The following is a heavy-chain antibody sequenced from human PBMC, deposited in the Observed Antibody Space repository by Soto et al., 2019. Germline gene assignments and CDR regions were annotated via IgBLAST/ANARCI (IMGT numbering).Heavy chain of an antibody. CDR2: ISPYNGNT. V-gene: IGHV1-18*04. Sequence: ASVKVSCKASGYSFTAYDISWLRQAPGQGLEWMGRISPYNGNTNYAQNFQDRVTMTADTSSSTAYMELRGLRSDDTAIYYCATSYDSGFDPWGQGTLVTVSS. CDR3: ATSYDSGFDP. J-gene: IGHJ5*02. CDR1: GYSFTAYD. D-gene: IGHD3-3*01.